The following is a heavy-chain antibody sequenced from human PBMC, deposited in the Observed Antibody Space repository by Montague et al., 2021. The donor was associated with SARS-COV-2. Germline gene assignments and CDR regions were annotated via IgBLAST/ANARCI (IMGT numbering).Heavy chain of an antibody. Sequence: SETLSLTCAVYGGSFNDYFWTWIRQPPGKGLEWIGEINHRGTSNYNPSLKSRVSISVDTSKNQFSLYLGSVTAADTAVYYCARGRQHFNMIVVVMTGGEYYFDYWGQGTLVTVSS. J-gene: IGHJ4*02. D-gene: IGHD3-22*01. CDR3: ARGRQHFNMIVVVMTGGEYYFDY. CDR2: INHRGTS. CDR1: GGSFNDYF. V-gene: IGHV4-34*01.